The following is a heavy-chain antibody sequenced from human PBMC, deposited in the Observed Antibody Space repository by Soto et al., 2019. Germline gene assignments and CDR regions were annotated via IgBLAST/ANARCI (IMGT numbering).Heavy chain of an antibody. V-gene: IGHV2-5*02. D-gene: IGHD3-16*01. CDR2: IYWDDDK. CDR1: GFSLTTRGVG. CDR3: AHIPNYYQYDWFDP. Sequence: QITLKESGPTLVKPTQTLTLTCTFSGFSLTTRGVGVGWIRQPPAKALECLALIYWDDDKRYSPSLQSRLSSXKXTXXNQVVLTMTNVDPVDTATYYCAHIPNYYQYDWFDPWGQGTLVSVSS. J-gene: IGHJ5*02.